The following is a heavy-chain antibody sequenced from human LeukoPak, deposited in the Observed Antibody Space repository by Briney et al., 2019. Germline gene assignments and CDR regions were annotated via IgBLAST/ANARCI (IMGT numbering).Heavy chain of an antibody. CDR1: GFSFSTYS. J-gene: IGHJ1*01. CDR2: ISSSSSYI. CDR3: ARDPSSGFYKSPEYFQY. V-gene: IGHV3-21*01. Sequence: GGSLRLSCAASGFSFSTYSMNWVRQAPGKGLEWVSSISSSSSYIYYADSLKGRFTIPRDNANNSLYLQMNSLRAEDTAVYYCARDPSSGFYKSPEYFQYWGQSTLVTVSS. D-gene: IGHD6-19*01.